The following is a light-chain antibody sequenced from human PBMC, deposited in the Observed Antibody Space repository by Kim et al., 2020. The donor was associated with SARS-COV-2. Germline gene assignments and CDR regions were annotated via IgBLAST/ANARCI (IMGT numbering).Light chain of an antibody. CDR1: TANIGSNP. J-gene: IGLJ3*02. CDR3: AAWDDSLPGVV. V-gene: IGLV1-44*01. Sequence: GQRIHIPVSGGTANIGSNPVNWYQQLPGTAPTRLIYTDNQRPSGVPDRFSGSKSGTSASLAISGLQPEDEADYYCAAWDDSLPGVVFGGGTQLTVL. CDR2: TDN.